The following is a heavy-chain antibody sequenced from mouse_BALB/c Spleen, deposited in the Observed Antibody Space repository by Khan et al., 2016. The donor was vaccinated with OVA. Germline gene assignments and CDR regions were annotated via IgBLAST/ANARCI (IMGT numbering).Heavy chain of an antibody. D-gene: IGHD2-14*01. CDR1: GFSLSRYN. CDR3: ARAYYRYDGYYAMDF. J-gene: IGHJ4*01. Sequence: QVQLKQSGPGLVAPSQSLSITCTVSGFSLSRYNIHWVRQPPGKGLEWLGMIWGGGVTDYNSTLKSRLSINKDNSKSQVFLKMNSLQTDDTATYYCARAYYRYDGYYAMDFWGQGTSVTVSS. V-gene: IGHV2-6-4*01. CDR2: IWGGGVT.